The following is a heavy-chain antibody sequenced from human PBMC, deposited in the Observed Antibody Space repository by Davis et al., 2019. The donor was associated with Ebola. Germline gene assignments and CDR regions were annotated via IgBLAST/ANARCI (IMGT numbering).Heavy chain of an antibody. Sequence: PGGSLRLSCAASGFTFSTYWMSWVRQAPGKGLEWVANIRQDGNKKEFVDAVRGRFTISRDNAKKSLFLQMSSLRAEDTALYYCARGHGWLDYWGQGTLVTVSS. CDR2: IRQDGNKK. CDR1: GFTFSTYW. D-gene: IGHD6-19*01. CDR3: ARGHGWLDY. V-gene: IGHV3-7*03. J-gene: IGHJ4*02.